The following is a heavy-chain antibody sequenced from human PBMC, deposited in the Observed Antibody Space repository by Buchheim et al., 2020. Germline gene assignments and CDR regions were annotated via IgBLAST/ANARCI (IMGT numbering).Heavy chain of an antibody. CDR1: GYSFSSYG. CDR2: ISGDRSMK. Sequence: EVQLVESGGGLVQRGGSLRLSCAASGYSFSSYGINWVRQAPGKGLEWVSYISGDRSMKWYADSVKGRFTISRDTAKNLVFLQMNSLRDEDTAVYFCARDRAGYCQTEWGQGT. D-gene: IGHD3-9*01. J-gene: IGHJ4*02. V-gene: IGHV3-48*02. CDR3: ARDRAGYCQTE.